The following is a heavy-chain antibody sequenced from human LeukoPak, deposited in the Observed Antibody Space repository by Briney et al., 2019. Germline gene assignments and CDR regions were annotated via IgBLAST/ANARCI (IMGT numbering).Heavy chain of an antibody. V-gene: IGHV4-30-2*01. J-gene: IGHJ3*02. CDR3: ARGLHYYGSGSYYRQDAFDI. CDR1: GGSISSGGYS. Sequence: SETLSLTCAVSGGSISSGGYSWSCIRQPPGKGLEWIGYIYHSGSTYYNPSLKSRVTISVDRSKNQFSLKLSSVTAADTAVYYCARGLHYYGSGSYYRQDAFDIWGQGTMVTVSS. CDR2: IYHSGST. D-gene: IGHD3-10*01.